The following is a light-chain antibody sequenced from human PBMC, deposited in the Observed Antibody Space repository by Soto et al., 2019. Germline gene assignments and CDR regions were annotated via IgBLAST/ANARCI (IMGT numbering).Light chain of an antibody. CDR2: WAS. CDR3: QQYDSTPYT. CDR1: QSVLDSSTNKNY. V-gene: IGKV4-1*01. Sequence: DIVMTQSPESLAVSLGERATINCKSSQSVLDSSTNKNYLAWYQQKPGQPPRLLIYWASTRQSGVPGRFTCSASGTDFTLTISSLQAEDVAVYYCQQYDSTPYTFGQGTKLEIK. J-gene: IGKJ2*01.